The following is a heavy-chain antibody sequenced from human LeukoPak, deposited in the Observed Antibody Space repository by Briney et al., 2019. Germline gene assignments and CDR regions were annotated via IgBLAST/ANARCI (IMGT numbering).Heavy chain of an antibody. J-gene: IGHJ4*02. CDR1: GFTFSSYA. Sequence: PGGSLRLSCAASGFTFSSYAMSWVRQAPGKGLEWVSAISGSGGSTYYADSVKGRFTISRDNSKNTLYLQMNSLRAEDTAVYYCARARSSVWPTGCFDYWGQGTLVTVSS. CDR2: ISGSGGST. D-gene: IGHD6-19*01. CDR3: ARARSSVWPTGCFDY. V-gene: IGHV3-23*01.